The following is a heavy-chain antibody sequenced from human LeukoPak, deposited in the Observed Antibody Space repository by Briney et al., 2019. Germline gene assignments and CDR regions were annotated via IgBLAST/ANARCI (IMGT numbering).Heavy chain of an antibody. CDR2: IYSSGST. D-gene: IGHD2-2*01. Sequence: SKTLSLTCTVSGGSISSYYWSWIRQPAGKGLEWIGRIYSSGSTNYNPSLKSRVTMSVDTSKNQFSLKLSSVTAADTAVYYCARGQYHLLYWYFDLWGRGTLVTVSS. CDR1: GGSISSYY. CDR3: ARGQYHLLYWYFDL. V-gene: IGHV4-4*07. J-gene: IGHJ2*01.